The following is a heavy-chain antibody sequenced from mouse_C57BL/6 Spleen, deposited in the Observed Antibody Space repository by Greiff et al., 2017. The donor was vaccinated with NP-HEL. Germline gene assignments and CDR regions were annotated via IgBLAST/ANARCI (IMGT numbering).Heavy chain of an antibody. J-gene: IGHJ2*01. Sequence: EVQLQQSGPELVKPGASVKISCKASGYTFTDYYMNWVKQSHGKSLEWIGDINPNNGGTSYNQKFKGKATLTVDKSSSTAYMELRSLTSEDSAVYYCARGDSGLWYPPYWGQGTTLTVSS. CDR2: INPNNGGT. CDR3: ARGDSGLWYPPY. V-gene: IGHV1-26*01. D-gene: IGHD2-1*01. CDR1: GYTFTDYY.